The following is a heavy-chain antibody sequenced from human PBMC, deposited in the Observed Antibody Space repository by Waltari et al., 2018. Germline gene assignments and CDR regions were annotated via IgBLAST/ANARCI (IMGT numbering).Heavy chain of an antibody. CDR1: GVTFRSQR. Sequence: EVQLVESGGGLVQPGGSLSLSCAAAGVTFRSQRFHMVRQAPGKGLVWVSRTNGDGSSTSYADSVKGRFTLSRDNAKNTLYLQMNSLRVEDTAVYYCVRATLVGASTRAGLDPWGQGTLVTVSS. CDR2: TNGDGSST. D-gene: IGHD1-26*01. J-gene: IGHJ5*02. V-gene: IGHV3-74*01. CDR3: VRATLVGASTRAGLDP.